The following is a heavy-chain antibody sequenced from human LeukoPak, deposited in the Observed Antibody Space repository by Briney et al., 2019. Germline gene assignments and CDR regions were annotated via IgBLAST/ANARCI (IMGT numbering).Heavy chain of an antibody. J-gene: IGHJ4*02. D-gene: IGHD6-13*01. CDR1: GGCITSSGHY. Sequence: SETLSLTCTVSGGCITSSGHYWDWIRQPPGEGLEWIGDISYSGSTYYNPSLRSRVTMSVDTSKNQFSLKLTSVTVADTAVYYCARHQHQQPHDYWGQGTLVTVSS. V-gene: IGHV4-39*01. CDR2: ISYSGST. CDR3: ARHQHQQPHDY.